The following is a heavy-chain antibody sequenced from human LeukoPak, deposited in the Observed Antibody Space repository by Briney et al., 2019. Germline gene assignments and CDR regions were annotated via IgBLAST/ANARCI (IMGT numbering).Heavy chain of an antibody. CDR2: ISYDGSNK. V-gene: IGHV3-30-3*01. D-gene: IGHD2-21*02. CDR3: ARGGDYYYFDY. CDR1: GFTFSSYA. J-gene: IGHJ4*02. Sequence: GRSLRLSCAASGFTFSSYAMHWVRQAPGKGLEWVAVISYDGSNKYYADSVKGRFTISRDNSKNTLYLQMNSLRAEDTAVYYCARGGDYYYFDYWGQGTLVTVSS.